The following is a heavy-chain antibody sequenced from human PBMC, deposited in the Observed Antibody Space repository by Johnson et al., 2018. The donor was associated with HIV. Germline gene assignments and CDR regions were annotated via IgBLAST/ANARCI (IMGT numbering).Heavy chain of an antibody. Sequence: VQLVESGGGLVQPGRSLRLSCAASGFTFDDYAMHWVRQAPGKGLEWVSGISWNSGSIGYADSVKGRFTISRDNAKNSLYLQMNRLRAEDTALYYCAKVYYDSSGYGAFDIWGQGTMVTVSS. CDR3: AKVYYDSSGYGAFDI. CDR1: GFTFDDYA. CDR2: ISWNSGSI. J-gene: IGHJ3*02. D-gene: IGHD3-22*01. V-gene: IGHV3-9*01.